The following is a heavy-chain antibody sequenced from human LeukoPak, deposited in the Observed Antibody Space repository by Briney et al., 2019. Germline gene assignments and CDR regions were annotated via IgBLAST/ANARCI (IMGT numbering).Heavy chain of an antibody. Sequence: SQTLSLTCTVSGGSFSSGIYYWSWIRQPAGKGLEWIGRIYYSGSTYYNPSLKSRVTISVDTSKNQFSLKLSSVTAADTAVYYCARHSRRGYGDYVGGFDPWGQGTLVTVSS. V-gene: IGHV4-61*02. CDR2: IYYSGST. CDR3: ARHSRRGYGDYVGGFDP. D-gene: IGHD4-17*01. CDR1: GGSFSSGIYY. J-gene: IGHJ5*02.